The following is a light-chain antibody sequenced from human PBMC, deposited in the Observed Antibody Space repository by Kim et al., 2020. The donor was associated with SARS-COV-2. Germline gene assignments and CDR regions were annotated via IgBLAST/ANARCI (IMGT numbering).Light chain of an antibody. J-gene: IGLJ2*01. Sequence: GRAVTISGPGSSRDGGGDNLGSWDQQRPGKAPKLMIYEVSKRPSGVSSRFSGSKSGNTASLTISGLQAEDEADYYCCSYAGSSTLVFGGGTQLTVL. CDR3: CSYAGSSTLV. V-gene: IGLV2-23*02. CDR2: EVS. CDR1: SRDGGGDNL.